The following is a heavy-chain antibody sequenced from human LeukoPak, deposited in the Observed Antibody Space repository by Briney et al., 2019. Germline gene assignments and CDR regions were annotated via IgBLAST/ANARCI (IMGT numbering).Heavy chain of an antibody. D-gene: IGHD6-6*01. Sequence: ASVKVSCKASGYTFTSYDINWVRQATGQGLEWMGWMNPNSGNTGYAQKFQGRVTITRNTSISTAYMKLSSLRSEDTAVYYCARGRLAARLYYYYMDVWGKGTTVTVSS. CDR2: MNPNSGNT. J-gene: IGHJ6*03. CDR1: GYTFTSYD. V-gene: IGHV1-8*03. CDR3: ARGRLAARLYYYYMDV.